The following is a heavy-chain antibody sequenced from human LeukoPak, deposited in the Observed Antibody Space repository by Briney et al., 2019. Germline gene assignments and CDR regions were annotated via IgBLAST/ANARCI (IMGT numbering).Heavy chain of an antibody. J-gene: IGHJ3*02. D-gene: IGHD6-19*01. CDR3: AASGWGI. CDR2: INPKSDGT. V-gene: IGHV1-2*02. CDR1: GYIFTDYY. Sequence: ASVTVSCKASGYIFTDYYLHWVRQAPGQGLEWMGWINPKSDGTKYAQKFQGRVTMTRDTSISTAYMELSRLRSDDTAVYYCAASGWGIWGQGTMVTVSS.